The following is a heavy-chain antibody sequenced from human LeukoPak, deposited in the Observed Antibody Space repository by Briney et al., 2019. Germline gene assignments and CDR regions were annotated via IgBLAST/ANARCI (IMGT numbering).Heavy chain of an antibody. Sequence: SETLSLTCTVSGGSISSGDYYWSWIRQPPGKGLEWIGYIYYSGSTYYNPSLKSRVTISVDTSKNQFSLKLSSVTAADTAVYYCAREQFGSSSPDFDYWGQGTLVTVSS. CDR1: GGSISSGDYY. D-gene: IGHD6-6*01. V-gene: IGHV4-30-4*08. CDR3: AREQFGSSSPDFDY. J-gene: IGHJ4*02. CDR2: IYYSGST.